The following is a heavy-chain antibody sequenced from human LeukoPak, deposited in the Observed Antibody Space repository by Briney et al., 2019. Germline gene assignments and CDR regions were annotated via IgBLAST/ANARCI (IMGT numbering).Heavy chain of an antibody. CDR3: AKDPQQHLDY. CDR1: GFTSSSYA. V-gene: IGHV3-23*01. J-gene: IGHJ4*02. D-gene: IGHD6-13*01. CDR2: INGRGDRT. Sequence: GGSLRLSCVGSGFTSSSYALTWVRQAPGKGLEWVSTINGRGDRTHYADAVKGRFTISRDNSKNTLYLQMNSLRAEDTAVYYCAKDPQQHLDYWGQGTLSPSPQ.